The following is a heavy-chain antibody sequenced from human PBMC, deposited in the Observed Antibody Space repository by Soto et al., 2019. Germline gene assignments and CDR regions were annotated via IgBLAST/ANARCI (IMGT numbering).Heavy chain of an antibody. J-gene: IGHJ4*02. Sequence: SETLSLTCAVSGGPISSSNWWSWVRQPPGKGLEWIGEIYHSGSTNYNPSLKSRVTISVDKSKNQFSLKLSSVTAADTAVYYCARVAGVINYYFDYWGQGTLVTVSS. V-gene: IGHV4-4*02. CDR3: ARVAGVINYYFDY. CDR2: IYHSGST. CDR1: GGPISSSNW. D-gene: IGHD3-10*01.